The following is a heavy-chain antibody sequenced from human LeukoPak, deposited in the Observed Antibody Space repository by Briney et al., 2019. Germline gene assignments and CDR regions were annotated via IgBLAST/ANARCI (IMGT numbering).Heavy chain of an antibody. CDR2: INHSGST. Sequence: SETLSLTCAVYGGSFSGYYWSWIRQPPGKGLEWIGEINHSGSTNYNPSLKSRVTISVDTSNQFSLKLSSVTAADTAVYYCARGGTYYYDSSGYYWGQGTLVTVPS. CDR3: ARGGTYYYDSSGYY. J-gene: IGHJ4*02. D-gene: IGHD3-22*01. V-gene: IGHV4-34*01. CDR1: GGSFSGYY.